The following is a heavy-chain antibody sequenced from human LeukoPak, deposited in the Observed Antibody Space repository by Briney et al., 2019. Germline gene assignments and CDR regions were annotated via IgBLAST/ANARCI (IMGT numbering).Heavy chain of an antibody. CDR2: IYYSGST. CDR1: GGSISSNY. D-gene: IGHD3-10*01. CDR3: GSVDRGWFGVGDY. J-gene: IGHJ4*02. V-gene: IGHV4-59*08. Sequence: SETLSLTCTVSGGSISSNYWTWIRQPPGKGLVWIGYIYYSGSTKYNPSLKSRVAISVDTSKNQFSLKLTSVTAADTAVYYCGSVDRGWFGVGDYWGQGTLVTVSS.